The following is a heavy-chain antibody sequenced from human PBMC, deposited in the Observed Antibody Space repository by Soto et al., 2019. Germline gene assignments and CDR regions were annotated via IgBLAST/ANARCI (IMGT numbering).Heavy chain of an antibody. CDR2: IKQDGSEK. CDR3: ARDGWVPAAHITPTITLSSHKGY. Sequence: GGSLRLSCAASGFTFSSYSMNWVRQAPGKGLEWVANIKQDGSEKYYVDSVKGRFTISRDNAKNSLYLQMNSLRAEDTAVYYCARDGWVPAAHITPTITLSSHKGYWGQGTLVTVSS. J-gene: IGHJ4*02. D-gene: IGHD2-2*01. V-gene: IGHV3-7*01. CDR1: GFTFSSYS.